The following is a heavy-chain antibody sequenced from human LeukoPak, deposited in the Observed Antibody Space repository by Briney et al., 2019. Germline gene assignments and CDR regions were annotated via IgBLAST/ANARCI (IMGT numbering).Heavy chain of an antibody. D-gene: IGHD6-19*01. CDR1: GYTFTGYY. J-gene: IGHJ4*02. V-gene: IGHV1-2*02. CDR2: INPNSGGT. CDR3: ARTVAGREGFDY. Sequence: GASVKVSCKASGYTFTGYYMHWVRQAPGQGLEWMGWINPNSGGTNYAQKFQGRVAMTRDTSISTAYMELSRLRSDDTAVYYCARTVAGREGFDYWGQGTLVTVSS.